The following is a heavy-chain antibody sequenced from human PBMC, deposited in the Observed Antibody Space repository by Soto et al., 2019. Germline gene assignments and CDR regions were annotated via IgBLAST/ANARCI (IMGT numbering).Heavy chain of an antibody. CDR3: AYSSAYAYFFDP. J-gene: IGHJ5*02. CDR2: INPDGSEK. Sequence: GGSLRLSCAASGFSFSSKWMTWVRQAPGKGLEWVANINPDGSEKQYVDSVRGRFTISRDNAKNSLYLQMNSLRAEDTAVYFCAYSSAYAYFFDPWGQGTLVTVS. V-gene: IGHV3-7*01. CDR1: GFSFSSKW. D-gene: IGHD3-22*01.